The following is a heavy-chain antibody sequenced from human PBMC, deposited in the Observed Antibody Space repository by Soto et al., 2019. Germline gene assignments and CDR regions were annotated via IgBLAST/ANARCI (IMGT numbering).Heavy chain of an antibody. CDR1: GYTFTSYG. CDR3: ARDRVYRISYYGMDV. J-gene: IGHJ6*02. V-gene: IGHV1-18*01. CDR2: ISAYNGNT. D-gene: IGHD6-13*01. Sequence: GASVKVSCKASGYTFTSYGISWVRQAPGQGLEWMGWISAYNGNTNYAQKLQGRVTMTTDTSTSTAYMELRSLRSDDTAVYYCARDRVYRISYYGMDVWGQGTTVTVSS.